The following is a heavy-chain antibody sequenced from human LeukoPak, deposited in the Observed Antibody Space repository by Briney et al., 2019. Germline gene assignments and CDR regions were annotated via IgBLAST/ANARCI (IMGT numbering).Heavy chain of an antibody. J-gene: IGHJ1*01. CDR1: GYTFTSYG. V-gene: IGHV1-18*01. CDR2: LSAYNGNT. Sequence: VASVKVSCKASGYTFTSYGISWVRQAPGQGLEWMGWLSAYNGNTNYAQKLQGRVTMTTDTSTSTAYMELRSLRSDDTAVYYCARRTYYYDSSGRRIEYFQHWGQGTLVTVSS. D-gene: IGHD3-22*01. CDR3: ARRTYYYDSSGRRIEYFQH.